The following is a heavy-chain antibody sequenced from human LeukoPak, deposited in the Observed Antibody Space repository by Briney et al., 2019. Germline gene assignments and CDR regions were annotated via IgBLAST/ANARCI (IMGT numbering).Heavy chain of an antibody. D-gene: IGHD6-19*01. V-gene: IGHV4-59*01. CDR3: ARASSGWYNWFDP. CDR1: GGSISSYY. J-gene: IGHJ5*02. CDR2: IYYSGST. Sequence: SETLSLTCTVFGGSISSYYWSWIRQSPGKGLEWIGYIYYSGSTNYNPSLKSRVTISVDTSKSQFSLKLSSVTAADTAVYYCARASSGWYNWFDPWGQGTLATVSS.